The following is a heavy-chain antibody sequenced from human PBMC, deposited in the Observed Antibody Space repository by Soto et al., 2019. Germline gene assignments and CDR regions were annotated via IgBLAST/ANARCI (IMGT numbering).Heavy chain of an antibody. V-gene: IGHV3-7*03. CDR3: AKGGHIDF. J-gene: IGHJ4*02. D-gene: IGHD3-16*01. Sequence: EVQLVESGGGLVQPGGSLRLSCAASGFTFSSYWMSWVRQAPGKGLEWVANIKQDGSETYYVDSVKGRFTISRDNAKTSLYLQMNSLRAQDTAVYYCAKGGHIDFCGQGTLVTVSS. CDR1: GFTFSSYW. CDR2: IKQDGSET.